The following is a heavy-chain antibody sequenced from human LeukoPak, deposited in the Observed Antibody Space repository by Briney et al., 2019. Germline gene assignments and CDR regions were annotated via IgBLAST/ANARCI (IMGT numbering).Heavy chain of an antibody. V-gene: IGHV4-34*01. CDR3: ASGGIVVVTAATRWFDP. J-gene: IGHJ5*02. D-gene: IGHD2-2*01. CDR1: GGSFSGYY. Sequence: PSETLSLTCAVYGGSFSGYYWSWIRQPPGKGMEWIGEINHSGSTNYNPSLKSRVTISVDTSKNQFSLKLSSVTAADTAVYYCASGGIVVVTAATRWFDPWGQGTLVTVSS. CDR2: INHSGST.